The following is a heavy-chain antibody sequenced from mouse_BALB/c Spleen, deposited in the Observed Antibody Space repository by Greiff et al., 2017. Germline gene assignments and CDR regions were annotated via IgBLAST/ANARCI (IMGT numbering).Heavy chain of an antibody. D-gene: IGHD1-1*01. J-gene: IGHJ2*01. CDR2: ISTYYGNT. V-gene: IGHV1-67*01. Sequence: QVQLQQSGPELVRPGVSVKISCKGSSYTFTDYAMHWVKQSHAKSLEWIGVISTYYGNTNYNQKFKGKATMTVDKSSSTAYMELARLTSEDSAVYYCARGATGPGDYWGQGTTLTVSS. CDR3: ARGATGPGDY. CDR1: SYTFTDYA.